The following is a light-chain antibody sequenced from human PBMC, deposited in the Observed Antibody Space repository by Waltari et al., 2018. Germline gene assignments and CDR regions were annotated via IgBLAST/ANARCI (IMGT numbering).Light chain of an antibody. CDR2: VNSDGSH. J-gene: IGLJ3*02. CDR1: SGHSTNI. CDR3: QTGGHGTWV. Sequence: QLVLTQSPSASASLGASVKLTCTLDSGHSTNIIAWHQPQRQKGPRDLLGVNSDGSHIKVDYSPDRCSGSSSGSGAERYLTITSVQSEDEADYYGQTGGHGTWVFGGGTKLTVL. V-gene: IGLV4-69*01.